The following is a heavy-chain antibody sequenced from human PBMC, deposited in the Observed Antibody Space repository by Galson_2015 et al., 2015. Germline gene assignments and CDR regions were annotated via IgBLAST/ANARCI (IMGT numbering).Heavy chain of an antibody. D-gene: IGHD6-6*01. J-gene: IGHJ4*02. CDR3: ARGSYSSSLPDY. Sequence: SLRLSCAASGFTFTDYYMSWLRQAPGGGLEWVSYISTSGGTIYYADSVKGRFTISRDNSKNSLYLQMNTLRVEDTAVYYCARGSYSSSLPDYWGQGTLVTVSS. V-gene: IGHV3-11*01. CDR1: GFTFTDYY. CDR2: ISTSGGTI.